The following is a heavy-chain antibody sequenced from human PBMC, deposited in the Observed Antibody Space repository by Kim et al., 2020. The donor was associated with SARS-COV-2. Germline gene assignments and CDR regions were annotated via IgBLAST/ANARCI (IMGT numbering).Heavy chain of an antibody. Sequence: RKVQGRVTVTADKSTSTAYMELSSLRSEDTAVYYCARQAVAALRAAFDIWGQGTMVTVSS. D-gene: IGHD6-19*01. CDR3: ARQAVAALRAAFDI. J-gene: IGHJ3*02. V-gene: IGHV1-69*02.